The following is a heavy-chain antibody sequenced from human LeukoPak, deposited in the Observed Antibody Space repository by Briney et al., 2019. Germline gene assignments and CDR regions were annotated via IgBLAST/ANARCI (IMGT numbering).Heavy chain of an antibody. V-gene: IGHV1-3*01. CDR2: INAGNGNT. CDR1: GYTFTSYA. J-gene: IGHJ4*02. Sequence: ASVKVSCKASGYTFTSYAMHWVRQAPGQRLEWMGWINAGNGNTKYSQKFQGRVTITRDTSASTAYMELSSLRSEDTAVYYCAKRSAGLEQGPYYFDYWGQGTLVTISS. D-gene: IGHD6-13*01. CDR3: AKRSAGLEQGPYYFDY.